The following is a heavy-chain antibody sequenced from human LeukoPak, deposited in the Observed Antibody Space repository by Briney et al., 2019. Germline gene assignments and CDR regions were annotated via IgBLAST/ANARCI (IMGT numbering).Heavy chain of an antibody. V-gene: IGHV3-21*01. Sequence: GGSLRLSCAASGFTFSSYSMNWVRQAPGKGLEWVSSISSNSSYIYYADSVKGRFTISRDNAKNSLYLQMNSLRAEDTAVYYCARAPSKYDFWSGYHYYYMDVWGKGTTVTVSS. CDR1: GFTFSSYS. CDR3: ARAPSKYDFWSGYHYYYMDV. J-gene: IGHJ6*03. D-gene: IGHD3-3*01. CDR2: ISSNSSYI.